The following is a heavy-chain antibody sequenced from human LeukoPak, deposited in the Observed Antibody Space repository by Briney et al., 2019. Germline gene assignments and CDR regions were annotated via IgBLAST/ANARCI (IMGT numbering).Heavy chain of an antibody. CDR1: GGPIIASY. Sequence: SETLSLTCAVPGGPIIASYWSWIRQPPGKGLEWIGYTHYSGTGNYNPSLKSRATISIDTSKNRFSLRLTSVTAADTAVYYCARVRFYDTTGYSTSYYLDYWGQGALVTVSS. CDR3: ARVRFYDTTGYSTSYYLDY. V-gene: IGHV4-59*01. D-gene: IGHD3-22*01. CDR2: THYSGTG. J-gene: IGHJ4*02.